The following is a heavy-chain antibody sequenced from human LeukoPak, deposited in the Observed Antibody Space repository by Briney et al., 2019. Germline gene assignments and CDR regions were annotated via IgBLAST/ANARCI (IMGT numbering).Heavy chain of an antibody. D-gene: IGHD6-19*01. V-gene: IGHV4-39*07. Sequence: SETLSLTCTVSGGSISHSNYYWVWIRQPPGKGLEWIGSIYYNGNTYYSPSLKSRVTISIDTSKNQFSLKLNSVTAADTAVYYCAGRYLYSSGWYLVWGQGTLVTVSS. J-gene: IGHJ4*02. CDR1: GGSISHSNYY. CDR2: IYYNGNT. CDR3: AGRYLYSSGWYLV.